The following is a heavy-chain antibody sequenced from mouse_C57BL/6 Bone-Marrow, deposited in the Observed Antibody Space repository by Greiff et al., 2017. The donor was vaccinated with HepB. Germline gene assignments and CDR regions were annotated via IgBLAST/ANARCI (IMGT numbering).Heavy chain of an antibody. CDR1: GFSLTSYG. V-gene: IGHV2-6-1*01. J-gene: IGHJ4*01. CDR3: ARHSSLLRLYAMDY. Sequence: QVQLKESGPGLVAPSQSLSITCTVSGFSLTSYGVHWVRQPPGKGLEWLVVIWSDGSTTYNSALKSRLSISKDNSKSQVFLKMNSLQTDDTAMYYCARHSSLLRLYAMDYWGQGTSVTVSS. CDR2: IWSDGST. D-gene: IGHD1-2*01.